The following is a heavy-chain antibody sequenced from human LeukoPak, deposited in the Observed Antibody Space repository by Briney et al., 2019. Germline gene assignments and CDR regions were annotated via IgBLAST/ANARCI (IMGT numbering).Heavy chain of an antibody. V-gene: IGHV4-4*02. CDR1: GGSISSSNW. J-gene: IGHJ4*02. CDR2: IYPSGST. D-gene: IGHD1-20*01. CDR3: ARGLDNWNVYIFDN. Sequence: PSGTLSLTCAVSGGSISSSNWWSWIRQPPGKGLEWVGEIYPSGSTSYNPSLNSRVTISIDKSKNQFSLKLSSVTAADTAVYYCARGLDNWNVYIFDNWGLGTLVTVSS.